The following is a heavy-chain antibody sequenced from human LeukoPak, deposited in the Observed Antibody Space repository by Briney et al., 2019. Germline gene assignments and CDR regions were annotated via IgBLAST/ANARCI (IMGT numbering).Heavy chain of an antibody. J-gene: IGHJ3*02. CDR3: AYMGNAFDI. CDR1: GGTFSSYA. V-gene: IGHV1-8*02. CDR2: MNPNSGNT. D-gene: IGHD7-27*01. Sequence: ASVKVSCKASGGTFSSYAINWVRQATGQGLEWMGWMNPNSGNTGYAQKFQGRVTMTRNTSISTAYMELSSLRSEDTAVYYCAYMGNAFDIWGQGTMVTVSS.